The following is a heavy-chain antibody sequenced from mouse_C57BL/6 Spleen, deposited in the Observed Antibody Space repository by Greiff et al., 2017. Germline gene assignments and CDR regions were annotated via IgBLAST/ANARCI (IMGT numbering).Heavy chain of an antibody. J-gene: IGHJ4*01. CDR1: GFTFSDYY. CDR2: ISNGGGST. V-gene: IGHV5-12*01. CDR3: ARGLGAMDY. Sequence: EVQVVESGGGLVQPGGSLKLSCAASGFTFSDYYMYWVRQTPEKRLEWVAYISNGGGSTYYPDTVKGRFTISRDNAKNTLYLQMSRLKSEDTAMYYCARGLGAMDYWGQGTSVTVSS. D-gene: IGHD4-1*01.